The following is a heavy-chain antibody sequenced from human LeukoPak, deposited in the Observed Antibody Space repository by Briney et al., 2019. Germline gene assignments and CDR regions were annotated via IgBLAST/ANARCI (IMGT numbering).Heavy chain of an antibody. J-gene: IGHJ5*02. CDR3: ARDGDCSGGSCYGWFDP. CDR1: GGTFSSYA. CDR2: IIPIFGTA. D-gene: IGHD2-15*01. V-gene: IGHV1-69*05. Sequence: GSSVKVSCKASGGTFSSYAISWVRQAPGQGLEWMGGIIPIFGTANYAQKFQGRVTITTDEFTSTAYMELSSLRSEDTAVYYCARDGDCSGGSCYGWFDPWGQGTLVTVSS.